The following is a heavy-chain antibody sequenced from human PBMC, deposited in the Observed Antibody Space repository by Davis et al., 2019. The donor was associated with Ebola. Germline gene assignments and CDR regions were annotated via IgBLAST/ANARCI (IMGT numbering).Heavy chain of an antibody. CDR2: ISGTGSFI. CDR1: GFTFSYYS. CDR3: AKDHWLRSLGGDLDY. D-gene: IGHD5-12*01. V-gene: IGHV3-21*04. Sequence: PGGSLRLSCAASGFTFSYYSLNWVRQAPGKGLEWVSCISGTGSFIHYADSVKGRFTISRDNAKKTVYLQMNSLRAEDTAVYYCAKDHWLRSLGGDLDYWGQGTPVTVSS. J-gene: IGHJ4*02.